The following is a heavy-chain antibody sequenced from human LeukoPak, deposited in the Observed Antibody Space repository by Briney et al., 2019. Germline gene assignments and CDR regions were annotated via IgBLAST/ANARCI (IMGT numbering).Heavy chain of an antibody. D-gene: IGHD3-22*01. V-gene: IGHV1-18*01. CDR3: AREAYYDNSAYSAY. CDR1: GYTFTSYG. CDR2: ISAYNGNT. Sequence: ASVKVSCKASGYTFTSYGFSWVRQAPGQGLEWMGWISAYNGNTNYAQKVQGRVTMTTDTSTSTAYMELRSLRSEDTAGYYCAREAYYDNSAYSAYWGQGTLVTVSS. J-gene: IGHJ4*02.